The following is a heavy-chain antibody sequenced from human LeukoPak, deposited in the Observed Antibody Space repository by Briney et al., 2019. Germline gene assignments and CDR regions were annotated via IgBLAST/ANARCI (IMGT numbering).Heavy chain of an antibody. CDR1: GYTFTNYG. Sequence: ASVKVSCKASGYTFTNYGISWVRQAPGQGLEWMGWISAHNGNTKNAQKFQGRVTLTTDTSTSTAYMELSRLRSDDTAVYYCARDGNYLEGTSCHVWGQGTLVTVSS. CDR3: ARDGNYLEGTSCHV. D-gene: IGHD2-2*01. J-gene: IGHJ4*02. V-gene: IGHV1-18*01. CDR2: ISAHNGNT.